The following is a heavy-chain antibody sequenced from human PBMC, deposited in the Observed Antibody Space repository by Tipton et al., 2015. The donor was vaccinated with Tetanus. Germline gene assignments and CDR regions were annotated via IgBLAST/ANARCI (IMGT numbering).Heavy chain of an antibody. Sequence: SLRLSCAASGFTFSSYAMHWVRQAPGKGLEWVAVISYDGSNKYYADSVKGRFTISRDNSKNTLYLQMNSLRAEDTAVYYCARDYYYDSSGYYYVPSMDVWGQGTTVTVSS. J-gene: IGHJ6*02. V-gene: IGHV3-30-3*01. CDR3: ARDYYYDSSGYYYVPSMDV. CDR2: ISYDGSNK. D-gene: IGHD3-22*01. CDR1: GFTFSSYA.